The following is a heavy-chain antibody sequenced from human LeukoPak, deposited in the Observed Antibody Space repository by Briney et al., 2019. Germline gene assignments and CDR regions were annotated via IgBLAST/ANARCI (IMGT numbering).Heavy chain of an antibody. J-gene: IGHJ3*02. Sequence: GGSLRLSCAASGFTFSTYGVHWVRQAPGKGLEWVALISYDGSNKYYADSVRGRFTLSRDNAKNSLHLQMNSLRDEDTAVYYCARGGFDAFDIWGQGTMVTVSS. D-gene: IGHD3-16*01. CDR3: ARGGFDAFDI. CDR1: GFTFSTYG. CDR2: ISYDGSNK. V-gene: IGHV3-30*03.